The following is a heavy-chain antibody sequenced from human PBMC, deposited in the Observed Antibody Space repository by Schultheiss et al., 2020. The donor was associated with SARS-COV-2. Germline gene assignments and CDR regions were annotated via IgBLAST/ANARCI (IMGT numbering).Heavy chain of an antibody. Sequence: ASVKVSCMASGYTFTGYYIHWVRQAPGQGLEWMGWINPNSGGTNYAQKFQGRVTITADESTSTAYMELSSLRAEDTAVYYCARDRPDGVVPAAIGGWYFDLWGRGTLVTVSS. D-gene: IGHD2-2*02. V-gene: IGHV1-2*02. CDR2: INPNSGGT. J-gene: IGHJ2*01. CDR1: GYTFTGYY. CDR3: ARDRPDGVVPAAIGGWYFDL.